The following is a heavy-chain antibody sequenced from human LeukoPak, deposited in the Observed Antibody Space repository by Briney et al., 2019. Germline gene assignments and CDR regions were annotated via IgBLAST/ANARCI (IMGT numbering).Heavy chain of an antibody. CDR2: IHYSGST. J-gene: IGHJ5*02. V-gene: IGHV4-59*01. CDR3: ARGTYYYGSGSHNWFDP. Sequence: SETPSLTCTVSGGSISSYFWSWIRQPPGKGLEWIGYIHYSGSTDYNPSLKSRVTISLDTSKTQFSLKLSSVTAADTAVYYCARGTYYYGSGSHNWFDPWGQGTLVTVST. D-gene: IGHD3-10*01. CDR1: GGSISSYF.